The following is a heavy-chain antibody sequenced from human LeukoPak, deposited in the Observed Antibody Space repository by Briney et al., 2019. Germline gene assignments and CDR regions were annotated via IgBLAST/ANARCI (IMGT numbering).Heavy chain of an antibody. CDR3: AKPRAVGVDAFFDY. CDR1: GFTFSSYA. V-gene: IGHV3-23*01. CDR2: VSGSGGST. J-gene: IGHJ4*02. Sequence: GGSLRLSCAASGFTFSSYAMRWVRQAPGKGLEWVSSVSGSGGSTYYADSVKGRFTISRDNSKNTLYLQMNSLRAEDTAVYYCAKPRAVGVDAFFDYWGQGTLVTVSS.